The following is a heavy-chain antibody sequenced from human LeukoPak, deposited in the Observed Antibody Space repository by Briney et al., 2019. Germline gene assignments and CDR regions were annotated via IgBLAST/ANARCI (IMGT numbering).Heavy chain of an antibody. J-gene: IGHJ6*03. CDR3: ARESLSTIFGVVITPYYYMDV. CDR1: GFTFSSYS. V-gene: IGHV3-48*04. D-gene: IGHD3-3*01. CDR2: ISSSSSTI. Sequence: GGSLRLSCEASGFTFSSYSMNWVRQAPGKGLEWVSYISSSSSTIYYADSVKGRFTISRDNAKNSLYLQMNSLRAEDTAVYYCARESLSTIFGVVITPYYYMDVWGKGTTVTVSS.